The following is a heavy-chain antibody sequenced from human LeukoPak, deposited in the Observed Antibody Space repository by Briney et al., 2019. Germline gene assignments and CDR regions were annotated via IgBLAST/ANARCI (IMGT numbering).Heavy chain of an antibody. CDR1: GGSISSDY. V-gene: IGHV4-59*01. Sequence: PSETLSLTRTVSGGSISSDYWSWIRQPPGKGLEWIGYIYYSGSTNYNPSLKSRVTISVDTSKNQFSLKLSSVTAADTAVYYCARGVVAATRLDYWGQGTLVTVSS. CDR3: ARGVVAATRLDY. D-gene: IGHD2-15*01. CDR2: IYYSGST. J-gene: IGHJ4*02.